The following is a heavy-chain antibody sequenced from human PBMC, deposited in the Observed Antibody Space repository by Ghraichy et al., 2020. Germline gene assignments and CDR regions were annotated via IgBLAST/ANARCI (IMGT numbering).Heavy chain of an antibody. Sequence: GVLNISCVGSGFTFSSYSMNWVRQSPGKGLEWVSYITSSSRTIFYADSVKGRFTISRDNAQNSLYLQMNSLRDEDTAVYYCARASRVVRFYYYDGMDVWGQGTTVTVSS. J-gene: IGHJ6*02. V-gene: IGHV3-48*02. D-gene: IGHD4-23*01. CDR1: GFTFSSYS. CDR2: ITSSSRTI. CDR3: ARASRVVRFYYYDGMDV.